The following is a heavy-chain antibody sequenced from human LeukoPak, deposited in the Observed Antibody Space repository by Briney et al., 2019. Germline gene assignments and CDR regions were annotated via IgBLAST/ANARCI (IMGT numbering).Heavy chain of an antibody. D-gene: IGHD3-16*02. CDR1: GFTFSNFG. CDR3: AKASVYVYYGMDV. J-gene: IGHJ6*02. CDR2: ISYDGSNK. Sequence: GGSLRLSCAASGFTFSNFGMHWVRQAPGQGLEWVAVISYDGSNKYYADSVKGRFTISRDNSKNTLYLQMYSLRAEDTAVYYCAKASVYVYYGMDVWGQGTTVTVSS. V-gene: IGHV3-30*18.